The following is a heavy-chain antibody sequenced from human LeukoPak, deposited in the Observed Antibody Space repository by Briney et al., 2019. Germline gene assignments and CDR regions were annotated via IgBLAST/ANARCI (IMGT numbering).Heavy chain of an antibody. J-gene: IGHJ4*02. CDR2: IKPDGSEK. Sequence: PGGSLRLSCAASGFTFSSYWMSWVRQAPGKGLEWMANIKPDGSEKYYVDPVKGRFTISRDNAKNSLYLQMNSLRAEDTAVYYCAPGRRYPPGDYGGQGTLFAV. CDR1: GFTFSSYW. CDR3: APGRRYPPGDY. D-gene: IGHD3-9*01. V-gene: IGHV3-7*01.